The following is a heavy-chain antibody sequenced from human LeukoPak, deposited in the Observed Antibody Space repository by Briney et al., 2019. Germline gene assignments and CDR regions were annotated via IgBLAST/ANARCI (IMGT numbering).Heavy chain of an antibody. Sequence: ASVKVSCKASGYTFTSYGITWVRQAPGQGLEWMGWISAYNGDTRYAQKFQDRVTVTTDTSTTTAFMELRNLRSDDTAVYYCARYEQWLTHLIDYWGQGTLVTVSS. CDR3: ARYEQWLTHLIDY. V-gene: IGHV1-18*01. CDR1: GYTFTSYG. J-gene: IGHJ4*02. D-gene: IGHD6-19*01. CDR2: ISAYNGDT.